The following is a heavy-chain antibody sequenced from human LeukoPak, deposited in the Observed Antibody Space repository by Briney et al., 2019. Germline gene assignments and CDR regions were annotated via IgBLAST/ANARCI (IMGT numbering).Heavy chain of an antibody. D-gene: IGHD1-26*01. CDR1: RFTFSDYW. Sequence: PGGSLRLSCAASRFTFSDYWMSWVRQAPGKGLEWVANIKQDGSEKSYVDSVKGRFTISRDNAKNSLYLQMNSLRAEDTAVYYCARGGSYLSAFDIWGQGTMVTVSS. J-gene: IGHJ3*02. CDR2: IKQDGSEK. CDR3: ARGGSYLSAFDI. V-gene: IGHV3-7*03.